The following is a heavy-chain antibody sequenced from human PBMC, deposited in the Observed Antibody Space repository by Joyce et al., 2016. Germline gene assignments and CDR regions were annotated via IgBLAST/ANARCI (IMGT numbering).Heavy chain of an antibody. J-gene: IGHJ4*02. CDR3: ARVGYYSTFYDH. Sequence: QVQLVQSGAEVKKPGASVKVSCKASGYTFTNYYIHWVRQAPGQGLEWMGWITPNSGGTNYAQNFQGIVTMTRDTSINTAYMELSRLKSDDTAIYYCARVGYYSTFYDHWGQGTLVTVSS. CDR1: GYTFTNYY. V-gene: IGHV1-2*02. CDR2: ITPNSGGT. D-gene: IGHD3-9*01.